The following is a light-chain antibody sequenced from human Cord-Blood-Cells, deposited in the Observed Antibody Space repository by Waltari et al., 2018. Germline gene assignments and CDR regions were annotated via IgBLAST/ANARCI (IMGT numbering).Light chain of an antibody. Sequence: QSALPQPASVSGSPGPSITLSCTGTSSAVGGYNSVSWYQQHPGKAPKLMIYEVSNRPSGVSNRFSGSKSGNTASLTISGLQAEDEADYYCSSYTSSSTLVVFGGGTKLTVL. CDR2: EVS. J-gene: IGLJ2*01. CDR1: SSAVGGYNS. V-gene: IGLV2-14*01. CDR3: SSYTSSSTLVV.